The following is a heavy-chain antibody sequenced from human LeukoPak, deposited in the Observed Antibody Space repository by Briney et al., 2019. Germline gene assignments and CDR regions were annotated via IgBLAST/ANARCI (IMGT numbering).Heavy chain of an antibody. CDR1: GFTFSSYV. D-gene: IGHD4-23*01. Sequence: GGSLRLSCAASGFTFSSYVMSWVRQAPGKGLEWVSAISGSGGSTYYADSVKGRFTISRDNSKSTLYLQMNSLRAEDTAVYYCARDRPLYGGNPWGWRAYDVFDIWGQGTMVTVSS. CDR2: ISGSGGST. V-gene: IGHV3-23*01. J-gene: IGHJ3*02. CDR3: ARDRPLYGGNPWGWRAYDVFDI.